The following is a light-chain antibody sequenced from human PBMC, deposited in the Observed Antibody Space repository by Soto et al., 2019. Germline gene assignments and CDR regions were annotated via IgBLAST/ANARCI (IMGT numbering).Light chain of an antibody. V-gene: IGKV1-33*01. CDR2: DES. J-gene: IGKJ4*01. CDR1: QDITNY. CDR3: QQYDSIPLT. Sequence: DIQMTQSPSSLSASVGDRVTITCPASQDITNYLHWYQQKPGKNPKLLIYDESNLDTGVPSRFSGSGSGTDFTFTISSLHPEVIATYDCQQYDSIPLTFGGGTKVEI.